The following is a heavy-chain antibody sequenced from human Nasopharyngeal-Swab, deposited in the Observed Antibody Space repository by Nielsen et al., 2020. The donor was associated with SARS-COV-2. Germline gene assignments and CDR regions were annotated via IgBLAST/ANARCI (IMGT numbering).Heavy chain of an antibody. CDR2: IYHSGST. CDR1: GGSISSGGYS. Sequence: SETLSLTCAVSGGSISSGGYSWSWIRQPPGKGLEWIGYIYHSGSTYYNPSLKSRVTISVDKSKNQFSLKLTSVTAADTGIYYCARSPRDSLILEGSFDYWGQGALVTVSS. CDR3: ARSPRDSLILEGSFDY. D-gene: IGHD3/OR15-3a*01. V-gene: IGHV4-30-2*01. J-gene: IGHJ4*02.